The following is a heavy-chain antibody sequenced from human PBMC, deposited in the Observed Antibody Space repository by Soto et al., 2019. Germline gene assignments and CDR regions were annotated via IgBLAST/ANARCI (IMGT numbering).Heavy chain of an antibody. D-gene: IGHD4-17*01. CDR3: ARSYGDRSFYYHYGMDV. CDR1: GGSISSYY. Sequence: SETLCLTYTVSGGSISSYYWSWIRQPPGKGLEWIGYIYYSGSTNYNPSLKSRVTISVDTSKNQFSLKLISLTAADTAVYYCARSYGDRSFYYHYGMDVWGQGTTVLVS. CDR2: IYYSGST. J-gene: IGHJ6*02. V-gene: IGHV4-59*01.